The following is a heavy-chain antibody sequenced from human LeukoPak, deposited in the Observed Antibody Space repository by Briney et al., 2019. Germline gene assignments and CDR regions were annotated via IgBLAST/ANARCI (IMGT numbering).Heavy chain of an antibody. Sequence: GASVKVSCKASGYTFTSYGISWVRQAPGQGLEWMGWISAYNGNTNYAQKLQGRVTMTTDTSTSTAYMELRSLRSDDTAVYYCARDPQRNYYYYMDVWGKGTTVTVSS. CDR1: GYTFTSYG. J-gene: IGHJ6*03. CDR2: ISAYNGNT. CDR3: ARDPQRNYYYYMDV. V-gene: IGHV1-18*01.